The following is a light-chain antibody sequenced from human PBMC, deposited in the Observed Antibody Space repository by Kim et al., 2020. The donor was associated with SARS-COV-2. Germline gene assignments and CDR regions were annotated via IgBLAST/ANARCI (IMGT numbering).Light chain of an antibody. CDR2: GAS. V-gene: IGKV3-15*01. CDR3: QHDA. Sequence: PALLAVSPGETAAPSCRAGQGVGRSLGWYQQKPGQAPRLLNYGASTRANAIPARFTGSGSGTEFTLTISSLQSEDFAVYYCQHDAFGGGTKVDIK. CDR1: QGVGRS. J-gene: IGKJ4*01.